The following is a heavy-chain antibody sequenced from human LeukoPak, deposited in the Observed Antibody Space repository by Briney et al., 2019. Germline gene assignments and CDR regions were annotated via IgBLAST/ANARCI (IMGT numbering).Heavy chain of an antibody. J-gene: IGHJ4*02. CDR1: GASISSNNYY. CDR3: ARQVEVIPAATLDY. D-gene: IGHD2-2*01. Sequence: PSETLSLTCTVSGASISSNNYYWVWIRQPPGKGLEWIASIYDGGSAYYNPSLNSRVTISVDTSENQFSLKVRSVTAADTAVYSCARQVEVIPAATLDYWGQGTLVTVST. CDR2: IYDGGSA. V-gene: IGHV4-39*01.